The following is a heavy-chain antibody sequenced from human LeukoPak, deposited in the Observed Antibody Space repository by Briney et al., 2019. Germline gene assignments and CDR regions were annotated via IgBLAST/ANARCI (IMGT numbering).Heavy chain of an antibody. CDR1: GYTFTSYW. Sequence: GESLKISCKASGYTFTSYWIAWVRQMPGKGLEWMGIIYPGDSDTGYSPSFQGQVTISADKSISTAFLQWSSLKASDTAIYYCARLRDYYFDHWGQGTLVTVSS. CDR2: IYPGDSDT. V-gene: IGHV5-51*01. CDR3: ARLRDYYFDH. J-gene: IGHJ4*02.